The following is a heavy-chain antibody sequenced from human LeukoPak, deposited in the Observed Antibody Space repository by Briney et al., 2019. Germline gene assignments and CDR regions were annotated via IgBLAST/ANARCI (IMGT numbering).Heavy chain of an antibody. D-gene: IGHD3-10*01. J-gene: IGHJ5*02. CDR3: ARRMYYYGSGRKRAPYNWFDP. Sequence: SETLSLTCTVSGGSISSSSYYWGWIRQPPGKGLEWIGSIYYSGSTYYNPSLKSRVTISVDTSKNQFSLKLSSVTAADTAVYYCARRMYYYGSGRKRAPYNWFDPWGQGTLVTVSS. CDR2: IYYSGST. V-gene: IGHV4-39*07. CDR1: GGSISSSSYY.